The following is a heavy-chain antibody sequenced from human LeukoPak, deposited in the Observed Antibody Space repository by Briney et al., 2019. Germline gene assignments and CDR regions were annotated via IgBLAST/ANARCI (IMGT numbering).Heavy chain of an antibody. Sequence: SETLSLTCTVSGGSISSYYWSWIRQPPGKGLEWIGYIYYSGSTNYNPSLKSRVTISVDTSKNQFSLKLSSVTAADTAVYYCARDGGIAVAGSEFDYWGQGTLVTVSS. J-gene: IGHJ4*02. V-gene: IGHV4-59*01. CDR3: ARDGGIAVAGSEFDY. D-gene: IGHD6-19*01. CDR2: IYYSGST. CDR1: GGSISSYY.